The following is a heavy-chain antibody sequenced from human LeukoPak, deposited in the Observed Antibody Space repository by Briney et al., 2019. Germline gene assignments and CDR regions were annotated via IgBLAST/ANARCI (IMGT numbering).Heavy chain of an antibody. CDR1: GYTFTGYY. CDR2: INPNSGGT. CDR3: ARARYYYGSGRKIDY. D-gene: IGHD3-10*01. J-gene: IGHJ4*02. Sequence: GASVKVSCKASGYTFTGYYMHWVRQAPGQGLEWMGRINPNSGGTNYAQKFQGRVTMTRDTSISTAYMELSRLRSDDTAVYYCARARYYYGSGRKIDYWGQGTLVTVSS. V-gene: IGHV1-2*02.